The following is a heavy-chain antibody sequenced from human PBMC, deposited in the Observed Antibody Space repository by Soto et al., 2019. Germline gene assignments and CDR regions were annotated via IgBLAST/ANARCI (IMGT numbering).Heavy chain of an antibody. CDR1: GYTFTDYY. CDR3: TRENIENSDGLYDAFDI. Sequence: ASVKVSCKTSGYTFTDYYTHWVRQAPGQGLEWMGWMNPKSGGAYFAQKFQGRVTLTRDTSIGTAYIEVNSLTPDDTAVYFCTRENIENSDGLYDAFDIWGKGPTVTVSS. D-gene: IGHD5-18*01. J-gene: IGHJ3*02. CDR2: MNPKSGGA. V-gene: IGHV1-2*02.